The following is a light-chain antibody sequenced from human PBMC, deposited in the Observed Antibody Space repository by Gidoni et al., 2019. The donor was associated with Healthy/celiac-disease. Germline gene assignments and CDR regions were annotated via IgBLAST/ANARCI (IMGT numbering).Light chain of an antibody. CDR3: QQSYSTPWT. CDR1: QSISSY. V-gene: IGKV1-39*01. CDR2: AAS. J-gene: IGKJ1*01. Sequence: DIQMTQSPSSLSASVGDRVTITGRASQSISSYLNWYQQKPGKAPKLLIYAASSLQSGVPSRFSGSGSGTDVTLTISSLQPEDFATYYCQQSYSTPWTFGQGTKVEIK.